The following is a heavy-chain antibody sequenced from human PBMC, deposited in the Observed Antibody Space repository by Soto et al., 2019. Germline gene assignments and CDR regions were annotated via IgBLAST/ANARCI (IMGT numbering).Heavy chain of an antibody. CDR2: VNPHNGGT. CDR3: ARVMAYEQQLVPFDY. V-gene: IGHV1-2*02. CDR1: GYTFIGYY. J-gene: IGHJ4*02. D-gene: IGHD6-13*01. Sequence: QVQLVQSGAEVKKPGASVKVSCKTSGYTFIGYYLNWVRQAPGQGLEWMGWVNPHNGGTHYAQKFDGRVTMTRDTSTYTAYMELSGLKFDDTATYFCARVMAYEQQLVPFDYWGQGTLVTVSS.